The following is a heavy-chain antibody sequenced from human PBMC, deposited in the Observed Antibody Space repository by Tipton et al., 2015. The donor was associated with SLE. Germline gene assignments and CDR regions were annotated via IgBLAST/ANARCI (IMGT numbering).Heavy chain of an antibody. V-gene: IGHV3-21*01. D-gene: IGHD5-18*01. J-gene: IGHJ4*02. CDR3: ARDQRGRGYSYGPNFDY. CDR2: ISSSSSYI. CDR1: GFTFSSYS. Sequence: SLRLSCAASGFTFSSYSMNWVRQAPGKGLEWVSSISSSSSYIYYADSVKGQFTISRDNAKNSLYLQMNSLRAEDTAVYYCARDQRGRGYSYGPNFDYWGQGTLVTVSS.